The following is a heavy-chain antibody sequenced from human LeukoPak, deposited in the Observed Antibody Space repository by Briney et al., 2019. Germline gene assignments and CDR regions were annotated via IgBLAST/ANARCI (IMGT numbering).Heavy chain of an antibody. J-gene: IGHJ4*02. V-gene: IGHV3-21*01. CDR3: ARGHMVRGFDY. D-gene: IGHD3-10*01. CDR1: GFTFSSYS. Sequence: GGSLRLSCAASGFTFSSYSMNWVRQAPGKGLEWVSSISSSSSYIYYADSVKGRFTIPRDNAKNSLYLQMNSLRAEDTAVYYCARGHMVRGFDYWGQGTLVTVSS. CDR2: ISSSSSYI.